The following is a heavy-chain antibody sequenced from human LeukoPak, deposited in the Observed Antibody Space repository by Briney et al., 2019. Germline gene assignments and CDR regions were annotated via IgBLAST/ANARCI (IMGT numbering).Heavy chain of an antibody. J-gene: IGHJ3*02. CDR3: ARDRPTMKDAFDI. V-gene: IGHV4-59*01. CDR2: IYHSGST. Sequence: ASETLSLTCTVSGGSISSYYWSGIRQPPGKGLEWIGYIYHSGSTNYNPSLKSRVTISVDTSKNQFSLELSSVTAADTAVYYCARDRPTMKDAFDIWGQGTMVTVSS. CDR1: GGSISSYY. D-gene: IGHD3-22*01.